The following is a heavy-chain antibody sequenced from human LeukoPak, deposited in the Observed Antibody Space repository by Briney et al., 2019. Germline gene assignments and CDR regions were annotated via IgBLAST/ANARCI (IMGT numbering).Heavy chain of an antibody. CDR3: AKGHYYGSGSLDY. CDR2: IGGRDGST. Sequence: GGSLRLSCAASVFTFSSYCMSWVRQAPGKGQEWVSAIGGRDGSTYYADSVKGRFTISRDNSKNTLYVQMNSLRAEDTAVYYCAKGHYYGSGSLDYWGQGTLVTVSS. V-gene: IGHV3-23*01. J-gene: IGHJ4*02. CDR1: VFTFSSYC. D-gene: IGHD3-10*01.